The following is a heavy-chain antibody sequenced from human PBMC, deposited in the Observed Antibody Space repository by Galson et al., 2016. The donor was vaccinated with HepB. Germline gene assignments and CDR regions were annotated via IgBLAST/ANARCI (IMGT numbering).Heavy chain of an antibody. J-gene: IGHJ4*02. V-gene: IGHV3-33*06. CDR1: GITFSNYG. D-gene: IGHD6-6*01. Sequence: SLRLSCAASGITFSNYGMHWVRQAPGKGLEWVALIWYDGSNKYYADSVKGRFTISRDNSKSTVYLQMNSLRVEDTAVYYCAKDPGAAPRYYFDYWGQGTLVTVSS. CDR3: AKDPGAAPRYYFDY. CDR2: IWYDGSNK.